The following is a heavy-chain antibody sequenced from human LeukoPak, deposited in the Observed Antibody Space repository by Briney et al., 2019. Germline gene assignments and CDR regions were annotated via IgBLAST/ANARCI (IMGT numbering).Heavy chain of an antibody. CDR3: ARAYSKLDY. Sequence: SETLSLTCAVSGYSISSGYYWGWIRQPPGKGLEWIGSIYHSGSTYYNPSLKSRVTISVDTSKNQFSLKLSSVTAVDTAVYYCARAYSKLDYWGQGTLVTVSS. CDR1: GYSISSGYY. CDR2: IYHSGST. D-gene: IGHD4-11*01. V-gene: IGHV4-38-2*01. J-gene: IGHJ4*02.